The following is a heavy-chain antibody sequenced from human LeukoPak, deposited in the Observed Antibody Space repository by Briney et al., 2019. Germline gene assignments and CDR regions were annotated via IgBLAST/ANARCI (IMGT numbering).Heavy chain of an antibody. CDR1: GGSISSSNW. Sequence: SETLSLTCAVSGGSISSSNWWSWVRQPPGKGLEWIGEIYHSGSTNYNPSLKSRVTISVDKSKNQFSLKLSSVTAADTAVYYCAREGIQLAPGVDAFDIWGQGTMVTVSS. V-gene: IGHV4-4*02. J-gene: IGHJ3*02. CDR3: AREGIQLAPGVDAFDI. D-gene: IGHD5-18*01. CDR2: IYHSGST.